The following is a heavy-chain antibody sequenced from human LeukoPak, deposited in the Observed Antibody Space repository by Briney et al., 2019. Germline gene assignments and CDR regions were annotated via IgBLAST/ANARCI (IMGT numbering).Heavy chain of an antibody. V-gene: IGHV3-21*01. CDR1: GFTFSSYS. CDR3: ARGGRTTVVTKPDY. CDR2: ISSSSSYI. D-gene: IGHD4-23*01. J-gene: IGHJ4*02. Sequence: GGSLRLSCAASGFTFSSYSMNWVRQAPGKGLEWVSSISSSSSYIYYADSVKGRFTISRDNAKNSLYLQMNSLRAEDTAVYYCARGGRTTVVTKPDYWGQGTLVTVSS.